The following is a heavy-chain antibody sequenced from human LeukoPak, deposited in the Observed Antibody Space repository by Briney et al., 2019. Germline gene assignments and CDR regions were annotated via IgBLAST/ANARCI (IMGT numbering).Heavy chain of an antibody. Sequence: GGSLRLSCAASGFTFSSYAMRWVRQAPGKGLEWVAVISYDGSNKYYADSVKGRFTISRDNSKNTLYLQMNSLRAEDTAVYYCARDLKLEWLLFLFDYWGQGTLVTVSS. D-gene: IGHD3-3*01. CDR3: ARDLKLEWLLFLFDY. V-gene: IGHV3-30-3*01. CDR2: ISYDGSNK. CDR1: GFTFSSYA. J-gene: IGHJ4*02.